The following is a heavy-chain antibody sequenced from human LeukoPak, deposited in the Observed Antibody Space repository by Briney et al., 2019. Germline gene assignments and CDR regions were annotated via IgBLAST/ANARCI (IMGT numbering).Heavy chain of an antibody. CDR3: ARNPLLYGMDV. V-gene: IGHV4-31*03. D-gene: IGHD1-14*01. CDR1: GGSISSGGYY. Sequence: SETLSLTCTVSGGSISSGGYYWSWIRQHPGKGLEWIGYIYYSGSTYYNPSLKSRVTISVDTSKNQFSLKLSSVTAADTAVYYCARNPLLYGMDVWGQGTTVTVSS. CDR2: IYYSGST. J-gene: IGHJ6*02.